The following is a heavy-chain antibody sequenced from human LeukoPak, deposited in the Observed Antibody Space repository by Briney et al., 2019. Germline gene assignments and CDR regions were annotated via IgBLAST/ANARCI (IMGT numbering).Heavy chain of an antibody. CDR3: AKASTGYCSGGSCYSFDY. J-gene: IGHJ4*02. V-gene: IGHV3-23*01. Sequence: GGSLRLSCAASGFTFSSYAMSWVRQAPGKGLEWVSAISGSGGSTYYADSVKGRFTISSDNSKNTLYLQMNGLRAEDTAVYYCAKASTGYCSGGSCYSFDYWGQGTLVTVSS. CDR1: GFTFSSYA. CDR2: ISGSGGST. D-gene: IGHD2-15*01.